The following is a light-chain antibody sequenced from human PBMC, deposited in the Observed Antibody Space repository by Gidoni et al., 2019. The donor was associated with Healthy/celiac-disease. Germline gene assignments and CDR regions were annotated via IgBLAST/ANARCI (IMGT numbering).Light chain of an antibody. CDR3: QQSYSTLYT. V-gene: IGKV1-39*01. CDR1: QSISSY. J-gene: IGKJ2*01. Sequence: DIQLTQSPSSLSASVGDRVTLTCRASQSISSYLNWDQQKPGKAPKLLIYAASSLQSGVPSRFSGSGSGTDFTLTISSLQPEDFATYYCQQSYSTLYTCGQGTKLEIK. CDR2: AAS.